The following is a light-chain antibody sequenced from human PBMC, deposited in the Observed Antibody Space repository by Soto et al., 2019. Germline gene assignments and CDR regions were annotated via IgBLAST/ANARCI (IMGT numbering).Light chain of an antibody. CDR2: KAS. J-gene: IGKJ4*01. V-gene: IGKV1-5*03. Sequence: DIQMTQSPSTLSASVGDRVTITCRASQSFSNWLAWYQQKPGKAPKLLIYKASSLESGVPSRFSGSGSGTQFTLPISSLQPDDFATYYCQQYHSYSPLTFGGGTKVEIK. CDR3: QQYHSYSPLT. CDR1: QSFSNW.